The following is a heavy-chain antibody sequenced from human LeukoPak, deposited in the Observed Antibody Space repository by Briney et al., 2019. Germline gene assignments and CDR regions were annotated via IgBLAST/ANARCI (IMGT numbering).Heavy chain of an antibody. CDR2: IYYSGST. J-gene: IGHJ4*02. CDR1: GGSISSYY. Sequence: SETLSLTRTVSGGSISSYYWSWIRQPPGKGLEWIGYIYYSGSTNYNPSLKSRVTISVDTSKNQFSLKLSSVTAADTAVYYCAEGESGDYFDFWGQGTLVTVSS. CDR3: AEGESGDYFDF. D-gene: IGHD7-27*01. V-gene: IGHV4-59*01.